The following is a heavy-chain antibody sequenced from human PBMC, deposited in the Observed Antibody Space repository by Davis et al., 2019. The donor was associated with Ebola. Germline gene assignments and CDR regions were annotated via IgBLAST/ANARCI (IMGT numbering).Heavy chain of an antibody. D-gene: IGHD6-19*01. Sequence: GGSLRLSCAASGFTFSSYRMPWVRQAPGKGLEWVAVIWYDGSNKYYADSVKGRFTISRANSKNTLYLQMNSLRAEDTAVYYCARESSGWFNWFDPWGQGTLVTVSS. CDR3: ARESSGWFNWFDP. J-gene: IGHJ5*02. CDR1: GFTFSSYR. CDR2: IWYDGSNK. V-gene: IGHV3-33*01.